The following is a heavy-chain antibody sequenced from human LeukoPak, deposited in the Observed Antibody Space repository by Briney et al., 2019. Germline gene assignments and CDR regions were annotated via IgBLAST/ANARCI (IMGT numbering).Heavy chain of an antibody. J-gene: IGHJ4*02. CDR3: AKDEGEMATIPLDY. CDR2: ISGSGGST. V-gene: IGHV3-23*01. D-gene: IGHD5-24*01. CDR1: GFTFSSYA. Sequence: GGSLRLSCAASGFTFSSYAMSWVRQAPGKGLEWVSAISGSGGSTYNADSVKGRFTISRDNSKNTLYLQMNSLRAEDTAVYYCAKDEGEMATIPLDYWGQGTLVTVSS.